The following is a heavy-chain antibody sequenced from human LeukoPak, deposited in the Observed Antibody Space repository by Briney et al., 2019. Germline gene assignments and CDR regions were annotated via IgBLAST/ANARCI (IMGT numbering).Heavy chain of an antibody. CDR3: AKDGDYYDSSGYLDY. CDR1: GFIFSNYG. J-gene: IGHJ4*02. CDR2: ISASGSAT. D-gene: IGHD3-22*01. V-gene: IGHV3-23*01. Sequence: GGSLRLSCAASGFIFSNYGMNWVRQAPGKGLEWVAAISASGSATSYADSVRGRFTISRDNSKSTTYLQMNSLRAEDTAVYYCAKDGDYYDSSGYLDYWGQGTLVTVSS.